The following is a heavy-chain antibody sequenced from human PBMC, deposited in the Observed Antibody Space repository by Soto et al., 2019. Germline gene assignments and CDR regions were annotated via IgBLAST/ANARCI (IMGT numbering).Heavy chain of an antibody. J-gene: IGHJ4*02. CDR1: GFTFSSYA. CDR3: ARGYLGSFDY. D-gene: IGHD7-27*01. V-gene: IGHV3-13*01. Sequence: VQLVESGGGLVQPGGSLRLSCAASGFTFSSYAVHWVRQPTGKGLEWVSVIGSAGDTYYPGSVKGRFTIPRENAKNSLYLQMNSLRAEDTAVYYCARGYLGSFDYWGQGTLVTVSS. CDR2: IGSAGDT.